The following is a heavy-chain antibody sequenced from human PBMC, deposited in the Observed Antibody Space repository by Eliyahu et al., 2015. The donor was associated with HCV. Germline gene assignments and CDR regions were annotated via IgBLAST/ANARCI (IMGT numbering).Heavy chain of an antibody. CDR1: GFTFSSYA. D-gene: IGHD2-8*01. CDR3: AKEDCTNGVCYQLDY. J-gene: IGHJ4*02. Sequence: EVQLLESGGGLVQPGGSLRLSCVASGFTFSSYAMSWVRQAPGKGLEWVSALSDSGGRTFYEDSVKGRFIISRDNSKNTLYLQMNSLRAEDTAIYYCAKEDCTNGVCYQLDYWGQGTLVTVSS. CDR2: LSDSGGRT. V-gene: IGHV3-23*01.